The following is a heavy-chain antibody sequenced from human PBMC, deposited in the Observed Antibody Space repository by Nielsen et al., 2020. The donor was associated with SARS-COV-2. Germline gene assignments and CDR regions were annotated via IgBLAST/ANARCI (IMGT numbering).Heavy chain of an antibody. V-gene: IGHV4-4*02. CDR3: AGGYSGYDSKFAFDI. CDR1: GGSISSSNW. Sequence: SETLSLTCAVSGGSISSSNWWSWVRQPPGKGLEWIGEIYHSGSTNYNPSLKSRVTMSVDTSKNQFSLKLSSVTAADTAVYYCAGGYSGYDSKFAFDIWGQGTMVTVSS. CDR2: IYHSGST. J-gene: IGHJ3*02. D-gene: IGHD5-12*01.